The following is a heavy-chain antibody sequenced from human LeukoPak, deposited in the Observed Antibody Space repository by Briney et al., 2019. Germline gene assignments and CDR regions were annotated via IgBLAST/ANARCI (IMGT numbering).Heavy chain of an antibody. V-gene: IGHV3-23*01. D-gene: IGHD3-22*01. J-gene: IGHJ4*02. CDR1: GFTFSSYA. CDR3: AKAKFNYYDSSGYYPPIDY. CDR2: ISGSGGST. Sequence: GGSLRLSCAASGFTFSSYAMSWVRQAPGKGLEWVSAISGSGGSTYYADSVKGRFTISRDNSKNTLYLQMNSLRAEDTAVYYCAKAKFNYYDSSGYYPPIDYWGQGTLVTVSS.